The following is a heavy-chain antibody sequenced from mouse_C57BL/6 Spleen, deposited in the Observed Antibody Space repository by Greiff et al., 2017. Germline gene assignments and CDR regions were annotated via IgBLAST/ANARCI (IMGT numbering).Heavy chain of an antibody. CDR2: INPNNGGT. CDR3: ARQGGYGKGDAMDY. D-gene: IGHD2-1*01. V-gene: IGHV1-18*01. J-gene: IGHJ4*01. Sequence: EVKLMESGPELVKPGASVKIPCKASGYTFTDYNMDWVKQSHGKSLEWIGDINPNNGGTIYNQKFKGKATLTVDKSSSTAYMELRSLTSEDTAVYYCARQGGYGKGDAMDYWGQGTSVTVSS. CDR1: GYTFTDYN.